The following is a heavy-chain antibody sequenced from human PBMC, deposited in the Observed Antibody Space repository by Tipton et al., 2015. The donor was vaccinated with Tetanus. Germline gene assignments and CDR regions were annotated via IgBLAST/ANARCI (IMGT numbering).Heavy chain of an antibody. CDR1: GASISSNTYY. D-gene: IGHD3-16*01. Sequence: TLSLTCTVSGASISSNTYYWGWIRQPPGKGLEWIASVSYSGSTYYNPSLKSRVAISVDTSKNQFSLKLSSVTAADTAVYYCARTWGVWVTSIDAFDIWGQGTKVAVSS. J-gene: IGHJ3*02. V-gene: IGHV4-39*01. CDR2: VSYSGST. CDR3: ARTWGVWVTSIDAFDI.